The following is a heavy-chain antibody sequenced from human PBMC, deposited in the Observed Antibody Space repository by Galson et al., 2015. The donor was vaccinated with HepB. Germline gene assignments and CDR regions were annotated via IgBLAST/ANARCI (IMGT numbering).Heavy chain of an antibody. Sequence: NWLRQHPGQGLEWIGYIYYTETTYYNPSLKSRVTISIDTSTNQFSLKLTSVTAADTAMYYCARFSSTATFGNLFDYWGQGTLVTVSS. J-gene: IGHJ4*02. CDR3: ARFSSTATFGNLFDY. CDR2: IYYTETT. D-gene: IGHD2-2*01. V-gene: IGHV4-31*02.